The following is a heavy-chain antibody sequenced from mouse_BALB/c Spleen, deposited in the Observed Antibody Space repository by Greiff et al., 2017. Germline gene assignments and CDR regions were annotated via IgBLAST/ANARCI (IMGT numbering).Heavy chain of an antibody. CDR2: INSNGGST. J-gene: IGHJ2*01. CDR3: ARELSFDY. CDR1: GFTFSSYG. Sequence: EVKVVESGGGLVQPGGSLKLSCAASGFTFSSYGMSWVRQTPDKRLELVATINSNGGSTYYPDSVKGRFTISRDNAKNTLYLQMSSLKSEDTAMYYCARELSFDYWGQGTTLTVSS. V-gene: IGHV5-6-3*01.